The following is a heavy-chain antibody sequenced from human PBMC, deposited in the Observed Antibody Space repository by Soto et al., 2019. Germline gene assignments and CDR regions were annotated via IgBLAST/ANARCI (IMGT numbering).Heavy chain of an antibody. CDR2: IDPIGGNT. J-gene: IGHJ1*01. CDR3: ISGYSNSSARCKEDFQH. CDR1: GYTFTTYH. D-gene: IGHD2-2*01. V-gene: IGHV1-46*01. Sequence: QVQLEQSGAEVKEPGASVKISCKASGYTFTTYHIHWVRQAPGQGLDWMGMIDPIGGNTGYARKSQVMVAMHRDSSTYTVDLKVESLVLFTTAMYICISGYSNSSARCKEDFQHCGQGTMVTLPS.